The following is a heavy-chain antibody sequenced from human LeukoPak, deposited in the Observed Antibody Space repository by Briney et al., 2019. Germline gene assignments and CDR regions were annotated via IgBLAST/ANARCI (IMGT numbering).Heavy chain of an antibody. J-gene: IGHJ4*02. V-gene: IGHV1-2*02. CDR2: INPNSGGK. D-gene: IGHD4-17*01. CDR1: GYTFTGYY. CDR3: ERVMTPVTSYFDY. Sequence: ASVKVSCKASGYTFTGYYMHWVRQAPGQGLEWMGWINPNSGGKNYAQKFQGRVTMTRDTSISTAYMELSRLRSDDTAVYYWERVMTPVTSYFDYWGQGTLVNVSS.